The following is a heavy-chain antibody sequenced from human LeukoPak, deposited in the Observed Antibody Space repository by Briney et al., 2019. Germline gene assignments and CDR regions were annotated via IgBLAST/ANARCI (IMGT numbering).Heavy chain of an antibody. D-gene: IGHD3-10*01. V-gene: IGHV4-30-2*01. CDR2: IYHSGGT. CDR3: ARGRYGSGSYYY. CDR1: GGSISSGGYS. J-gene: IGHJ6*02. Sequence: SETLSLTCAVSGGSISSGGYSWSWIRQPPGKGLEWIGYIYHSGGTYYNPSLKSRVTISVDRSKNQFSLKLSSVTAADTAVYYCARGRYGSGSYYYWGQGTTVTVSS.